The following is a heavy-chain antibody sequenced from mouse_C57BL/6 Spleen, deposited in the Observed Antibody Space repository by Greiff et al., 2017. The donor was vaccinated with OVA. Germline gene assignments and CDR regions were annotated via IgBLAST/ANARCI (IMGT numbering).Heavy chain of an antibody. V-gene: IGHV1-50*01. CDR2: IDPSDSYT. J-gene: IGHJ3*01. D-gene: IGHD2-12*01. CDR1: GYTFTSYW. Sequence: QVQLQQPGAELVKPGASVKLSCKASGYTFTSYWMQRVKQRPGQGLEWIGEIDPSDSYTNYNQKFKGKATLTVDTSSSTAYMQLSSLTSEDSAVYYCARGDSQAWFAYWGQGTLVTVSA. CDR3: ARGDSQAWFAY.